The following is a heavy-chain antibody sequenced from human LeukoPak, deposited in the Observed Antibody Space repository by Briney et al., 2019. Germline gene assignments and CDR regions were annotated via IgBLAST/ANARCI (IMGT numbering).Heavy chain of an antibody. D-gene: IGHD2-15*01. CDR1: GDSISSGGYY. J-gene: IGHJ4*02. CDR3: AKGLVVVVGPMYFDY. Sequence: SQTLSLTCTVSGDSISSGGYYWSWIRQHPGKGLEWIGYIFYTGATDYNPSLKSRVTISVDTSKNHFSLKLSSVTAADTAVYYCAKGLVVVVGPMYFDYWGQGTLVTVSS. CDR2: IFYTGAT. V-gene: IGHV4-31*03.